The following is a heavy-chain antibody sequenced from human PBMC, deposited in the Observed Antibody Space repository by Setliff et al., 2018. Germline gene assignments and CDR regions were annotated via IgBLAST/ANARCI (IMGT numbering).Heavy chain of an antibody. V-gene: IGHV3-48*04. Sequence: GGSLRLSCAASGFTSSTYGLNWVRQAPGKGLEWISYLNNDGTTIYYADSVRGRFTISRDNARDSLYLQMNSLRAEDTAVYYCVRDTTSGWMLTNWGQGTLVTVSS. J-gene: IGHJ4*02. CDR3: VRDTTSGWMLTN. D-gene: IGHD6-25*01. CDR2: LNNDGTTI. CDR1: GFTSSTYG.